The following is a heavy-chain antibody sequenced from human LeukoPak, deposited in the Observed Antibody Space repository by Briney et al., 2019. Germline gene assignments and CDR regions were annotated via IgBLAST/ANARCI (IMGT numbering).Heavy chain of an antibody. CDR1: GGSFSGYY. Sequence: SETLSLTCAVYGGSFSGYYWSWIRQPPGKGLEWIGEINHSGSTNYNPSLKSRVTISVDTSKNQFSLKLSSVTAADTAVYYCARGRNSYSGYDFDYWGQGTLVTVSS. D-gene: IGHD5-12*01. CDR2: INHSGST. V-gene: IGHV4-34*01. CDR3: ARGRNSYSGYDFDY. J-gene: IGHJ4*02.